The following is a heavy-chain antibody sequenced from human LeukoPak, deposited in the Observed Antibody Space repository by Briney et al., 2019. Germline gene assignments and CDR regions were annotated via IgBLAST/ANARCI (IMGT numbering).Heavy chain of an antibody. CDR3: ARGNYATGLN. CDR1: GFTFDDYA. V-gene: IGHV3-9*03. D-gene: IGHD3-10*01. Sequence: GGSLRLSCAASGFTFDDYAMHWVRQAPGKDLEWVSGINWNGGRIVYADSVKGRFTISRDNAKSSLYLQMNSLRAEDMALYYCARGNYATGLNWGQGTLVTVSS. CDR2: INWNGGRI. J-gene: IGHJ4*02.